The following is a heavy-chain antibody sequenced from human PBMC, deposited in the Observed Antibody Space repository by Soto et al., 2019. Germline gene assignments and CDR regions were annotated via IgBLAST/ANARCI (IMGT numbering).Heavy chain of an antibody. CDR3: AHRRLPWVTIFGVVITAPGYYFDY. J-gene: IGHJ4*02. CDR2: IYWNDDK. D-gene: IGHD3-3*01. Sequence: SGPTLVNPTQTLTLTCTFSGFSLSTSGVGVGWIRQPPGKALEWPALIYWNDDKRYSPSLKSRLTITKDTSKNQVVLTMTNMDPVDTATYYCAHRRLPWVTIFGVVITAPGYYFDYWGQGTLVTVSS. V-gene: IGHV2-5*01. CDR1: GFSLSTSGVG.